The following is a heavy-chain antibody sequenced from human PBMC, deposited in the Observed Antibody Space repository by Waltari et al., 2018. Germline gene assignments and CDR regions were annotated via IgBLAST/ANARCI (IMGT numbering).Heavy chain of an antibody. J-gene: IGHJ4*02. V-gene: IGHV3-7*03. Sequence: EVQLVESGGGLVQPGGSLRLSCAASGFTFSSYWMSWVRQAPGKGLEWVANINQDGSEKYYVDSVKGRFTISRDNAKNSLFLQMNSLRGEDTAIYYCARSKAAGYWGQGTFVTVSS. CDR1: GFTFSSYW. CDR3: ARSKAAGY. CDR2: INQDGSEK.